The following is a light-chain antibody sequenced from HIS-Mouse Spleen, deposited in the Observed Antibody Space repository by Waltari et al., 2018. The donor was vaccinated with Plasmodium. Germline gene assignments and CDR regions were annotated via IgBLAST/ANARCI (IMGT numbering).Light chain of an antibody. Sequence: QSALTQPPSASGSPGQSVTISCTGTSSDVGGYNYVSWYQQHHGKAPKLMIYEVSTRPSGVPDRFSGSKSGNTASLTVSGLQAEDEADYYCSSYAGSNNLVFGGGTKLTVL. CDR2: EVS. J-gene: IGLJ2*01. V-gene: IGLV2-8*01. CDR3: SSYAGSNNLV. CDR1: SSDVGGYNY.